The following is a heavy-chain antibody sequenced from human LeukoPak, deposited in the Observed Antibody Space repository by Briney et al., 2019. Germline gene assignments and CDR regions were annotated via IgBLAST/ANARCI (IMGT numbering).Heavy chain of an antibody. CDR3: ARVSVEMATTDY. J-gene: IGHJ4*02. Sequence: SETLSLTCAVYGGSFSDYYWTWIRQPPGKGLEWIAVIHHSGRTNYNPSLKSRVTISLDTSKNQFSLKLSSVTAADTAVYYCARVSVEMATTDYWGQGTLVTVSS. V-gene: IGHV4-34*01. CDR1: GGSFSDYY. D-gene: IGHD5-24*01. CDR2: IHHSGRT.